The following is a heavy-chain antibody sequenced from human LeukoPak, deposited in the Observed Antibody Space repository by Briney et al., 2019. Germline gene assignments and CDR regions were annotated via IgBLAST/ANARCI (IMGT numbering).Heavy chain of an antibody. V-gene: IGHV3-53*01. D-gene: IGHD5-18*01. Sequence: PGGSLRLSCAASGFTVSSNYMSWVRQAPGKGLEWVSVIYSGGSTYYADSVKGRFTISRDNSKNTLYLQMNSLRAEDTAVYYCARDLRGNSYGGWFDPWGQGTLVTVSS. CDR1: GFTVSSNY. CDR3: ARDLRGNSYGGWFDP. J-gene: IGHJ5*02. CDR2: IYSGGST.